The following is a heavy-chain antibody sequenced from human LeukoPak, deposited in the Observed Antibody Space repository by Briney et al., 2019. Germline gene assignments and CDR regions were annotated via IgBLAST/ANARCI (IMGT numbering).Heavy chain of an antibody. CDR1: GFTFSDYW. CDR2: IKQDGSDK. CDR3: ARDPRIVGATGASDI. Sequence: GGSLRLSGAASGFTFSDYWMSWVRQAPAKGPEWVANIKQDGSDKYYVDSVKGRFTISRDNAKNSLYLQMISLRAEDTAVYYCARDPRIVGATGASDIWGQGTLVTVSS. V-gene: IGHV3-7*01. J-gene: IGHJ4*02. D-gene: IGHD1-26*01.